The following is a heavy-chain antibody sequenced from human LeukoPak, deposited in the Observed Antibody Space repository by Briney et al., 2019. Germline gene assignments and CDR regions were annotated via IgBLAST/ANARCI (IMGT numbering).Heavy chain of an antibody. CDR3: ASGGRDYDFWSGYNGAFDI. V-gene: IGHV1-69*05. CDR1: GGTFSSYA. CDR2: IIPIFGTA. D-gene: IGHD3-3*01. J-gene: IGHJ3*02. Sequence: ASVKVSCKAPGGTFSSYAISWVRQAPGQGLEWMGGIIPIFGTANYAQKFQGRVTITTDESTSTAYMELSSLGSEDTAVYYCASGGRDYDFWSGYNGAFDIWGQGTMVTVSS.